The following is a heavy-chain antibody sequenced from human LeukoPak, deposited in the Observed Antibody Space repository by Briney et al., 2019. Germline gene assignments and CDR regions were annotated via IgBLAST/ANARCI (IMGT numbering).Heavy chain of an antibody. Sequence: SETLSLTCTVSGGSISSYYWSWIRQPPGKGLEWIGYIYYSGSTNYNPSLKSRVTISVDTSKNQFSLKLSSVTAADTAVYYCARVVQYYGSRRYLAFDYWGQGTLVTVSS. V-gene: IGHV4-59*01. CDR1: GGSISSYY. CDR3: ARVVQYYGSRRYLAFDY. D-gene: IGHD3-10*01. J-gene: IGHJ4*02. CDR2: IYYSGST.